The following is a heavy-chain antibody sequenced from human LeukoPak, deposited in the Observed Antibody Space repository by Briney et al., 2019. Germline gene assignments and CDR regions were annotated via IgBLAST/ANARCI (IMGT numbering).Heavy chain of an antibody. Sequence: GGSLRLSCTASGFTFGDYAMSWVRQAPGKGLEWVANIKIDGSEKYYVDSVKGRFTISRDNAKNSLYLQMNSLRAEDTAVYYCARWRSAIEAAGSDYWGQGTLVTVSS. D-gene: IGHD6-13*01. J-gene: IGHJ4*02. CDR2: IKIDGSEK. CDR1: GFTFGDYA. V-gene: IGHV3-7*01. CDR3: ARWRSAIEAAGSDY.